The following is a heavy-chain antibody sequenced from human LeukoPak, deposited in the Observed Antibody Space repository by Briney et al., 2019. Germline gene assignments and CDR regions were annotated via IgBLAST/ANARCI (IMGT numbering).Heavy chain of an antibody. V-gene: IGHV4-39*07. CDR1: GGSISSSSYY. CDR3: ASWGARPGAIFDY. Sequence: SETLSLTCTVSGGSISSSSYYWGWIRQPPGKGLEWIGSIYYSGSTYYNPSLKSRVTISVDTSKNQFSLKLSSVTAADTAVYYCASWGARPGAIFDYWGKGTLVTVSS. J-gene: IGHJ4*02. CDR2: IYYSGST. D-gene: IGHD1-26*01.